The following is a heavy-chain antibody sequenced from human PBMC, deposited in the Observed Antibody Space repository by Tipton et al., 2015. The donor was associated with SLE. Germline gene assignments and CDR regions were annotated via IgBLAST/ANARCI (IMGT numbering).Heavy chain of an antibody. CDR1: GFSISSGYY. V-gene: IGHV4-38-2*01. Sequence: TLSLTCAVSGFSISSGYYWGWIRQSPGKGLEWIGSIYHSGTANYNPSLKSRVTMSVDSSKNEFSLKRSSVTAADTAVYYCASSSPGYTSGGGSLDYWGQGTLVTVSS. CDR3: ASSSPGYTSGGGSLDY. CDR2: IYHSGTA. D-gene: IGHD6-19*01. J-gene: IGHJ4*02.